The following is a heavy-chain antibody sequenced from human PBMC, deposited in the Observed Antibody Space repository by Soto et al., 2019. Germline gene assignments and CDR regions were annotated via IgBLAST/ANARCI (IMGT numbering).Heavy chain of an antibody. J-gene: IGHJ4*02. V-gene: IGHV1-24*01. D-gene: IGHD3-22*01. CDR3: AAVPLDYYDSSGYSRYYFDY. CDR1: VLS. Sequence: VLSVDRRSINPGKGLEWMRGFDPEDGETIYAQKFQGRVTMTEDTSTDTAYMELSSLRSEDTAVYYCAAVPLDYYDSSGYSRYYFDYWGQGTLVTVSS. CDR2: FDPEDGET.